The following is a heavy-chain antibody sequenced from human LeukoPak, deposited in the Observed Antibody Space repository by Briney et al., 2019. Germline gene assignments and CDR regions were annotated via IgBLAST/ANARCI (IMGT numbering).Heavy chain of an antibody. CDR2: IYYTGRT. J-gene: IGHJ3*02. CDR1: GVSISGHY. CDR3: ARLLDDDSSGDPDTFDM. Sequence: ASETLSLTCTVSGVSISGHYWSWIRQPPGNRLEWMGFIYYTGRTRYNPSLHSRVTISADTSKNHLSLKLTSVTAADTALYYCARLLDDDSSGDPDTFDMWGQGIKVTISS. D-gene: IGHD3-22*01. V-gene: IGHV4-59*08.